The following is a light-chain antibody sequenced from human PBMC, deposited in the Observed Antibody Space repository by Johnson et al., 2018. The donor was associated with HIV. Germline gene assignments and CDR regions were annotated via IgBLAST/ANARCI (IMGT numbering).Light chain of an antibody. V-gene: IGLV1-51*01. CDR2: ENN. CDR1: SSNIGNNF. Sequence: QSLLTQPPSVSEAPGQKVTISCSGSSSNIGNNFVSWYQQLPGRAPKLLIYENNKRPSGIPDRFSGSKSGTSATLGITGLQTGDEADYYCGTWDNSLSGCYVFGSGTKVTVL. CDR3: GTWDNSLSGCYV. J-gene: IGLJ1*01.